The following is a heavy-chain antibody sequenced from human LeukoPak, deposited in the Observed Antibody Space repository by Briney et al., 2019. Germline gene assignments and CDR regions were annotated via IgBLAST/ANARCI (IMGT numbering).Heavy chain of an antibody. CDR3: ARGYVGPLPRNYYYYGMDV. Sequence: SETLSLTCAVYGGTFSGYYWSWIRQPPGKGLEWIGEINHSGSTNYNPSLKSRVTISVDTSKNQFSLKLSSVTAADTAVYYCARGYVGPLPRNYYYYGMDVWGKGTTVTVSS. J-gene: IGHJ6*04. D-gene: IGHD1-26*01. CDR2: INHSGST. V-gene: IGHV4-34*01. CDR1: GGTFSGYY.